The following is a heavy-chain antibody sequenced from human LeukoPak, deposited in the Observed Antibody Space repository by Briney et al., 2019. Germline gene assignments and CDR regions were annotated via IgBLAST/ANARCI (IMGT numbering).Heavy chain of an antibody. J-gene: IGHJ4*02. CDR3: AREGTVVTQPFDY. CDR1: GFTFSSYS. Sequence: GGSLRLSCAASGFTFSSYSMNWVRQAPGKGLEWVSSISSSSSYIYYADSVKARFTISRDNAKNSLYLQMNSLRAEDTAVYYCAREGTVVTQPFDYWGQGTLVTVSS. D-gene: IGHD4-23*01. V-gene: IGHV3-21*01. CDR2: ISSSSSYI.